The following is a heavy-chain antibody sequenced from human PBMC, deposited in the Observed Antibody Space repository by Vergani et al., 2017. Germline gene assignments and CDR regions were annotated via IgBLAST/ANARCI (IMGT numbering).Heavy chain of an antibody. CDR1: GGSISSSNW. D-gene: IGHD1-1*01. Sequence: QVQLQESGPGLVKPPGTLSLTCAVSGGSISSSNWWSWVRQPPGKGLEWIAEIYHSGSHNYNPSLKSRVTISADKSKNQFSLRLSSVTAADTAVYYCARVRDTQLGEYYFDYWGQGTLVTVSS. CDR3: ARVRDTQLGEYYFDY. CDR2: IYHSGSH. J-gene: IGHJ4*02. V-gene: IGHV4-4*03.